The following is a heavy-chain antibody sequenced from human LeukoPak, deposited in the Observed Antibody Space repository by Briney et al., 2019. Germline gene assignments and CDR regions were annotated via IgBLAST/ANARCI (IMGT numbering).Heavy chain of an antibody. CDR1: GFTFSSYG. D-gene: IGHD3-10*01. V-gene: IGHV3-30*02. J-gene: IGHJ4*02. CDR3: AKDSLLWFGELLWYFDY. CDR2: IRYDGSNK. Sequence: PGGSLRLSCAASGFTFSSYGMHWVRQAPGKGLEWVAFIRYDGSNKYYADSVKGRFTISRDNSKNVLYLQMNSLRAEDTAVYYCAKDSLLWFGELLWYFDYWGQGTLVTVSS.